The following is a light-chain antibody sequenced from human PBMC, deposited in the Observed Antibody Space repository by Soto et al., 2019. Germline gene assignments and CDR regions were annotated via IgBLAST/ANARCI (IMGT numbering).Light chain of an antibody. J-gene: IGLJ2*01. CDR3: GTWDSSLSAGGV. CDR2: YDN. Sequence: QSVLTQPPSVSAAPGQEVTISCSGSGSNIGNNYVSWYQQLPGTAPQLLIYYDNKRPSGIPDRFSGSKSGTSATLGITGLQTGDEANYYCGTWDSSLSAGGVFGGGTKVTVL. V-gene: IGLV1-51*01. CDR1: GSNIGNNY.